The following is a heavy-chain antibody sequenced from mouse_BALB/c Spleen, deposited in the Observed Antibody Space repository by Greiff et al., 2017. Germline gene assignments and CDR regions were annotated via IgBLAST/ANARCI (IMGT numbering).Heavy chain of an antibody. Sequence: DVKLVESGGGLVQPGGSLKLSCAASGFTFSSYTMSWVRQTPEKRLEWVAYISNGGGSTYYPDTVKGRFTISRDNAKNTLYLQMSSLKSEDTAMYYCARQDGNYGLYYYAMDYWGQGTSVTVSS. CDR2: ISNGGGST. CDR3: ARQDGNYGLYYYAMDY. D-gene: IGHD2-1*01. V-gene: IGHV5-12-2*01. J-gene: IGHJ4*01. CDR1: GFTFSSYT.